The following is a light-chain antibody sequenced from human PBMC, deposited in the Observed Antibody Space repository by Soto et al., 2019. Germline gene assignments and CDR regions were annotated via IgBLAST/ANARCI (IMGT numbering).Light chain of an antibody. CDR2: DAS. CDR3: QQRSNWVT. J-gene: IGKJ4*01. Sequence: EIVLTQSPATLSLSPGERATLSCRASQSVSSYLAWYQQKPGQAPRLLIYDASNRATGIPARFSGSGSGTDFTLTISSLEPEDFAVYYCQQRSNWVTSGGGTKVEIK. CDR1: QSVSSY. V-gene: IGKV3-11*01.